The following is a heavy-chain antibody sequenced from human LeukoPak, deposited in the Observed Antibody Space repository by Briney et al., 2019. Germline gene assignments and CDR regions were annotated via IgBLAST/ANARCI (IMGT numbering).Heavy chain of an antibody. CDR2: INPNAGDT. CDR3: ARGEGYRVEAWWYFDY. D-gene: IGHD5-12*01. Sequence: ASVKVSCKASGYTFTTYYLHWVRQAPGQGLEWVGIINPNAGDTGYARKFLGRVTMTRDTSTSTVYMELSSLRSEDTAVYYFARGEGYRVEAWWYFDYWGQGTLVTVSS. J-gene: IGHJ4*02. CDR1: GYTFTTYY. V-gene: IGHV1-46*01.